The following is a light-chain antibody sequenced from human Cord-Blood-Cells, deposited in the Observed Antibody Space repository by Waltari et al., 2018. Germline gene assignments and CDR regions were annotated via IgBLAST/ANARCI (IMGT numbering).Light chain of an antibody. Sequence: IVLTQSPGTLSLSQGDRATLSCRASQSVSSSYLAGYQQKPGEAPRLLMYGASSRATGIPDRFSGSGSWTDFTLTISRLEPEDFAVYYCQQYGSSPTWTFGQGTKVEIK. V-gene: IGKV3-20*01. CDR1: QSVSSSY. CDR2: GAS. J-gene: IGKJ1*01. CDR3: QQYGSSPTWT.